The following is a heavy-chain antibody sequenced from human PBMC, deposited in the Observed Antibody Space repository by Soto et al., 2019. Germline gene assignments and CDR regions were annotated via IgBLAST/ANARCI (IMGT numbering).Heavy chain of an antibody. J-gene: IGHJ3*02. Sequence: GESLKISCKGSGYTFNTYWIGWVRQMPGKGLEWMGIIYPGDSDTRYSPSFQGQVTVSADKSISTAYLQWSSLKASDTAIYYCATTTIEMAHHGFDIWGQGTMVTVSS. D-gene: IGHD3-9*01. V-gene: IGHV5-51*01. CDR3: ATTTIEMAHHGFDI. CDR1: GYTFNTYW. CDR2: IYPGDSDT.